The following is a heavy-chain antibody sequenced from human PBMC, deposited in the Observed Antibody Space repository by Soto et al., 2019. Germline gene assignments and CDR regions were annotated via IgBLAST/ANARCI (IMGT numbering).Heavy chain of an antibody. V-gene: IGHV6-1*01. CDR2: TYYRSKWSN. CDR1: GDSVSSNSAA. CDR3: ARVRGFDYYYGMDV. J-gene: IGHJ6*02. D-gene: IGHD3-3*01. Sequence: PSQTLSLTCAISGDSVSSNSAASHWIRQSPSRGLEWLGRTYYRSKWSNDYALSVKSRITINPDPSKNQFSLQLNSVTPEDTAVYYCARVRGFDYYYGMDVWGQGTTVTVSS.